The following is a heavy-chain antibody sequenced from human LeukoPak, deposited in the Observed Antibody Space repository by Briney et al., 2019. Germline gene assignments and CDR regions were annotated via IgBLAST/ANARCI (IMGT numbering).Heavy chain of an antibody. CDR2: INHSGST. J-gene: IGHJ4*02. V-gene: IGHV4-34*01. D-gene: IGHD1-26*01. CDR3: ARGRRRGMYFDY. CDR1: GGSFSGYY. Sequence: SETLSLTCAVYGGSFSGYYWSWIRQPPGKGLEWIGEINHSGSTNYNPSLKSRVTISVDTSKNQFSLKLSSVTAADTAVYYCARGRRRGMYFDYWGQGTLVTVS.